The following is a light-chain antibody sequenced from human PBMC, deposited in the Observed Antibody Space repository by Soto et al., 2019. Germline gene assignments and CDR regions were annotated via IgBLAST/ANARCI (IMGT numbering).Light chain of an antibody. J-gene: IGLJ3*02. CDR2: EVS. Sequence: QSALPQPASVSGSPGQSITISCTGTSSDVGGYNYVSWYQQHPGKAPKLMIYEVSNRPSGVSNRFSGSKSGNTASLTISGVQAEDEADYYCSSYTSSSTRVFGGGTKVTVL. CDR3: SSYTSSSTRV. V-gene: IGLV2-14*01. CDR1: SSDVGGYNY.